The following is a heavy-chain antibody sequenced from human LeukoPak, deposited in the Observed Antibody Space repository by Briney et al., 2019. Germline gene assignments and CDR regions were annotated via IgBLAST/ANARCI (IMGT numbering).Heavy chain of an antibody. CDR1: GFTFSSYG. J-gene: IGHJ4*02. CDR3: AKEWRQWVLLRGYFDY. CDR2: ISYDGSNK. Sequence: PGRSLRLSCAASGFTFSSYGMHWVRQAPGKGLEWVAVISYDGSNKYYADSVKGRFTISRDNSKNTLYLQMNSLRAEDTAVYYCAKEWRQWVLLRGYFDYWGQGTLVTVSS. V-gene: IGHV3-30*18. D-gene: IGHD1-26*01.